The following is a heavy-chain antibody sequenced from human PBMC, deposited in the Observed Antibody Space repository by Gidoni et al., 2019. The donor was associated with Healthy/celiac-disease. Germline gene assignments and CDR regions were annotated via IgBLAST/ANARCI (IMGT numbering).Heavy chain of an antibody. D-gene: IGHD6-13*01. Sequence: QVQLQESGPGLVKPSETLSLTCTVSGGSISSYYWSWIRPPPGKGLEWIGYIYYSGSTNYNPSLKSRVTISVDTSKNQFSLKLSSVTAADTAVYYCARVAAAGTSDAFDIWGQGTMVTVSS. V-gene: IGHV4-59*01. CDR3: ARVAAAGTSDAFDI. CDR1: GGSISSYY. J-gene: IGHJ3*02. CDR2: IYYSGST.